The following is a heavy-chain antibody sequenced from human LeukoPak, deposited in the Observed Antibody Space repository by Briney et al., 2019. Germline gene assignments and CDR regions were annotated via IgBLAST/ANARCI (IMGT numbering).Heavy chain of an antibody. Sequence: GGSLRLSCVASGFTFRSYNMNWVRQAPGKGLEWVSYISSTSGTIYYADSMKGRFTISRDNAKNSLYLQMNGLRAEDTAVYYCARELVVPAAISSYDAFDIWGQGTMVTVSS. J-gene: IGHJ3*02. D-gene: IGHD2-2*01. CDR2: ISSTSGTI. V-gene: IGHV3-48*04. CDR3: ARELVVPAAISSYDAFDI. CDR1: GFTFRSYN.